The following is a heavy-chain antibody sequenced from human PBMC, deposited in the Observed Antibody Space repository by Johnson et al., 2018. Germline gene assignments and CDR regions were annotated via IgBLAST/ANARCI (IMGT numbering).Heavy chain of an antibody. CDR1: GGTFSSYT. D-gene: IGHD7-27*01. V-gene: IGHV1-69*02. CDR2: IIPILGIA. Sequence: QVQLVQSGAEVKKPGSSVKVSCKASGGTFSSYTISWVRQAPGQGLEWMGRIIPILGIANYAQKFQGSVTITADKSTSTAYMGWSSLRSEDTAVSYCARGTGYAFDIWGQGTMVTVSS. J-gene: IGHJ3*02. CDR3: ARGTGYAFDI.